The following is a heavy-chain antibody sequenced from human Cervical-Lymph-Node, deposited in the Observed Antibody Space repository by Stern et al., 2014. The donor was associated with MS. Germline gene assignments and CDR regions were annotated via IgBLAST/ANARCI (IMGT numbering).Heavy chain of an antibody. CDR3: ARIDFVAAAGAFDP. D-gene: IGHD6-13*01. CDR2: IFSNDEK. V-gene: IGHV2-26*01. Sequence: QVTLKESGPVLVKPTETLTLTCTVSGFSLSNARMGVSWIRQPPGKALEWLVQIFSNDEKSYSTSLKSRLTISKDTSKSQVVLTMTNMDPVDTATYYCARIDFVAAAGAFDPWGQGTLVTVSS. CDR1: GFSLSNARMG. J-gene: IGHJ5*02.